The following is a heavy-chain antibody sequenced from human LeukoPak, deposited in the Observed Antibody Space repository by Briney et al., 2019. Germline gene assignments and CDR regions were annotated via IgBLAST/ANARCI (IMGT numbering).Heavy chain of an antibody. V-gene: IGHV4-59*08. CDR3: ARHDIAAIAFDI. D-gene: IGHD6-13*01. CDR2: IYYSGGT. J-gene: IGHJ3*02. Sequence: SETLSLTCTVSGGSISSYYWSWIRQPPGKGLEWIGYIYYSGGTNYNPSLKSRVTISVDTSKNQFSLKLSSVTAADTAVYYCARHDIAAIAFDIWGQGTMVTVSS. CDR1: GGSISSYY.